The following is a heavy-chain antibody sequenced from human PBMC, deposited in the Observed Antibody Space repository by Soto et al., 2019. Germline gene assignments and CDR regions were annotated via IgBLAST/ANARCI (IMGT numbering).Heavy chain of an antibody. Sequence: EVQLVESGRGLTQPGGSLRLSCVVSGFIVSSSHMIWVRQAPGKGLEGVSILYNHGKTNYVDSVKGRFTITRDNSKNTVYLQMNSLGVEDTDVYYCASLTEAERHWGQGALVTVSS. V-gene: IGHV3-53*01. CDR2: LYNHGKT. CDR3: ASLTEAERH. J-gene: IGHJ4*02. CDR1: GFIVSSSH. D-gene: IGHD1-1*01.